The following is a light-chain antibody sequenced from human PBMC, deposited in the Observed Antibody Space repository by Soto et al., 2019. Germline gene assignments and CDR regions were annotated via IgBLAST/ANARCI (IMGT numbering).Light chain of an antibody. Sequence: DIPMTQSPSTLSASVGDRVTITCRASQSISSWLAWYQQKPGKAPKLLIYDASSLESGVPSRFSGSGSGTEFTLTISSLHPDDFATYYCQQYNSYSLTFGGGTKVEIK. V-gene: IGKV1-5*01. J-gene: IGKJ4*01. CDR3: QQYNSYSLT. CDR1: QSISSW. CDR2: DAS.